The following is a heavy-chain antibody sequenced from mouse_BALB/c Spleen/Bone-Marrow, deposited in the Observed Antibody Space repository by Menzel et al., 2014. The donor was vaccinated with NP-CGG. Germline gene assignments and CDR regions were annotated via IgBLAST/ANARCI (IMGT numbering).Heavy chain of an antibody. Sequence: EVQLQQSGGGLVKPGGSLKLSCAASGFTFSSYTMSWVRQTPEKRLEWVAYISNGGGSTYYPDTVKGRFTISRDNAKNTLYLQMSSLKSEDTAMYYCARRSAATYHFDYWGQGTTLTVSS. CDR2: ISNGGGST. J-gene: IGHJ2*01. D-gene: IGHD1-2*01. CDR1: GFTFSSYT. V-gene: IGHV5-12-2*01. CDR3: ARRSAATYHFDY.